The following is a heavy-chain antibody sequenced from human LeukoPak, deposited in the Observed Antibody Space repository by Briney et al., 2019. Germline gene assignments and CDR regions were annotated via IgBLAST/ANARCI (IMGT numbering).Heavy chain of an antibody. CDR3: AKSRGSYWVPEFDY. CDR2: IKQDGSEK. J-gene: IGHJ4*02. Sequence: PSETLSLTCAVYGGSFSGYYWSWIRQPPGKGLEWVANIKQDGSEKYYVDSVKGRFTISRDNSKNTLYLQMNSLRAEDTAIYYCAKSRGSYWVPEFDYWGQGTLVTVSS. D-gene: IGHD1-26*01. CDR1: GGSFSGYY. V-gene: IGHV3-7*03.